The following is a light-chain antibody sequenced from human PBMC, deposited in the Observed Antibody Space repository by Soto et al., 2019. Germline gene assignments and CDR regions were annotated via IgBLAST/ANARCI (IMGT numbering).Light chain of an antibody. CDR2: QVT. J-gene: IGLJ1*01. Sequence: QSALPQPASVSGSPGQSITLSCTGTSSDLAIYNYVSWYQQQPGKAPKLMIYQVTNRPSGVSNRFSGSMSGNTASLTISGLQSYDEYAYYCSSYTDRSNYIFGTGTKVTVL. CDR1: SSDLAIYNY. V-gene: IGLV2-14*01. CDR3: SSYTDRSNYI.